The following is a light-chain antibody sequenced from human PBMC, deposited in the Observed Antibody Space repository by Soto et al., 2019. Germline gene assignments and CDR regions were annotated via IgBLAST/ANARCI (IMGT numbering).Light chain of an antibody. Sequence: DVVMTQSPGSLAVSLGERATINCKSSQPLFYGSSDRNYLAWYQQKPGQPPKRLISLASTRESGVPDRFSGAGSGTDFTLTISELQAEDVAVYYCQHYYNIPRTFGQGTKLEIK. CDR3: QHYYNIPRT. V-gene: IGKV4-1*01. CDR1: QPLFYGSSDRNY. CDR2: LAS. J-gene: IGKJ2*01.